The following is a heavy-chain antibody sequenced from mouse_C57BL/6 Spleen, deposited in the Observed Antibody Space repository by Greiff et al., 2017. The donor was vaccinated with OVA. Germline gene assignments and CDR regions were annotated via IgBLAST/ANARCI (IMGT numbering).Heavy chain of an antibody. J-gene: IGHJ1*03. CDR3: ASARLGQPFYWYFDD. V-gene: IGHV5-16*01. D-gene: IGHD3-3*01. Sequence: EVKVVESEGGLVQPGSSMKLSCTASGFTFSDYYMAWVRQVPEKGLEWVANINYDGSSTYYLDSLKSRFLISRDNAKNLLYLQMRSLKSEDAATYYCASARLGQPFYWYFDDWGTGTSVTVSS. CDR1: GFTFSDYY. CDR2: INYDGSST.